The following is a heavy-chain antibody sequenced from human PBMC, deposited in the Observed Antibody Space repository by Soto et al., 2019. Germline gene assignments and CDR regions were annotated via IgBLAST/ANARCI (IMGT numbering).Heavy chain of an antibody. V-gene: IGHV4-59*12. D-gene: IGHD2-21*02. CDR2: IYYSGST. CDR1: GGSISSYY. CDR3: ASEVYCGGDCYYFDY. J-gene: IGHJ4*02. Sequence: QVQLQESGPGLVKPSETLSLTCTVSGGSISSYYWSWIRQPPGQGLEWIGYIYYSGSTNYNPSLNSRVTLSVDTSKNQFSLKLNSVTAADTAVYYCASEVYCGGDCYYFDYWGQGTLVTVSS.